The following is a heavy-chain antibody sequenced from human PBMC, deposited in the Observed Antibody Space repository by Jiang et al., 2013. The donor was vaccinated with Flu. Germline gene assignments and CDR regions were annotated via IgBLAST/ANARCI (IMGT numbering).Heavy chain of an antibody. V-gene: IGHV3-30*18. CDR1: GFTFSSYG. J-gene: IGHJ4*02. Sequence: SGGGVVQPGRSLRLSCAASGFTFSSYGMHWVRQAPGKGLEWVAVISYDGSNKYYADSVEGRFTISRDNSKNTLYLQMNSLWPEDTAVYYCAKQLHPYCSSTSCYGEGFDYWGQGTLVTVSS. CDR2: ISYDGSNK. D-gene: IGHD2-2*01. CDR3: AKQLHPYCSSTSCYGEGFDY.